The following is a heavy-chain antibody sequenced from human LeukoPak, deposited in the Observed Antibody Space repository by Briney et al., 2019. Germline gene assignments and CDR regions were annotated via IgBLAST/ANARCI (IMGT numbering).Heavy chain of an antibody. Sequence: SETLSLTCTVSGGSISSYYWTWIRQPPGKGLEWIGSLYYSGSTNYNPSLKSRVTISVDTSKNQFSLKLNSVTAADTAVYYCARDHSSSSEDYWGQGTLVTVSS. D-gene: IGHD6-13*01. J-gene: IGHJ4*02. V-gene: IGHV4-59*12. CDR3: ARDHSSSSEDY. CDR1: GGSISSYY. CDR2: LYYSGST.